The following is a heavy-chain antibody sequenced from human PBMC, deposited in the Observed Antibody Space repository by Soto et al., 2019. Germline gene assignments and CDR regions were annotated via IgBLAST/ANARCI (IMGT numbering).Heavy chain of an antibody. J-gene: IGHJ4*02. CDR1: GFTFSNYA. CDR3: AKEIQSIGIHCFNR. CDR2: ISGGDYST. V-gene: IGHV3-23*01. Sequence: GGSLRLSCAASGFTFSNYAMSWVRQAPGKGLEWVSGISGGDYSTYYADSVKGRFTISRDNSKNTLYLQMSSLRGEDTAVYYCAKEIQSIGIHCFNRWGQGTLVTVSS. D-gene: IGHD2-21*01.